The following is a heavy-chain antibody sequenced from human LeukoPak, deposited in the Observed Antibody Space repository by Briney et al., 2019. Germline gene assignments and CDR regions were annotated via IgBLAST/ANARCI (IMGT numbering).Heavy chain of an antibody. J-gene: IGHJ6*02. CDR2: IIPILGIA. V-gene: IGHV1-69*04. CDR1: GGNFSSYA. CDR3: FQAEDGIRDFDWLGSYGMDV. D-gene: IGHD3-9*01. Sequence: SVKVSCKASGGNFSSYAISWVRQAPGHGLKWMGRIIPILGIANYAQKFQGRVTITADKSTSTAYMELSSLRSEDTAVYFFFQAEDGIRDFDWLGSYGMDVWGQGTTVTVSS.